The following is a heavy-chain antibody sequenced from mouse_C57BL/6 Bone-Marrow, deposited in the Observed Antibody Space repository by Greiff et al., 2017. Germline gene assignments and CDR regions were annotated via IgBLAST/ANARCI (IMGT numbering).Heavy chain of an antibody. J-gene: IGHJ4*01. CDR1: GFTFSSYG. V-gene: IGHV5-6*01. CDR2: ISSGGSYT. Sequence: EVHLVESGGDLVKPGGSLKLSCAASGFTFSSYGMSWVRQTPDKRLEWVAPISSGGSYTYYPDSVKGRFTISRDNAKNTLYLQMSSLKSEDTAMYYCARQSEAMDYWGQGTSVTVSS. CDR3: ARQSEAMDY.